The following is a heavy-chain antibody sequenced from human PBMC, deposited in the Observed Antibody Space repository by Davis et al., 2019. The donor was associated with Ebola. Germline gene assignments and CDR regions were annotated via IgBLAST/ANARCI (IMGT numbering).Heavy chain of an antibody. CDR2: IRSKVNNYAT. CDR3: SGGKSGMDV. CDR1: GYTFTSYD. Sequence: KVSCKASGYTFTSYDITWVRQPSGKGLEWVGRIRSKVNNYATAYAASVRGRLIISRDDSKNTTYLQMSSLQPEDTAVYYCSGGKSGMDVWGQGTTVTVSS. J-gene: IGHJ6*02. D-gene: IGHD3-16*01. V-gene: IGHV3-73*01.